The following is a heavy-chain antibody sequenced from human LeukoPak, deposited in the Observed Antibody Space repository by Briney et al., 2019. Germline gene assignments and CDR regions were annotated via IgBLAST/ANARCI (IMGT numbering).Heavy chain of an antibody. CDR2: MNPNSGYT. CDR3: ARNIKQDIVVVDPGFFS. J-gene: IGHJ5*02. Sequence: ASVKVSCKASGYTFTSYDINWVRQATGQGLEWMGWMNPNSGYTGYAQKFQGRVTMTRNTSINTTYMELSSLTSEDTAVYYCARNIKQDIVVVDPGFFSWGQGTLVTVSS. CDR1: GYTFTSYD. V-gene: IGHV1-8*01. D-gene: IGHD2-15*01.